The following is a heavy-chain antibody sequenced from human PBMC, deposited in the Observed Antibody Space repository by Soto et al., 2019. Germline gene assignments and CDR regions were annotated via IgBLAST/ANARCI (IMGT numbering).Heavy chain of an antibody. Sequence: EVQLVESGGGLVKPGESLRLSCAASGFSFNNAWMNWVRQAPGKGLEWVGHFKSKSDGGTTDYAAPVKGRSTISRDDSKNTLYLQMNSLKTEDTAVYYCATVTIVRGVIWGQGTLVTVSS. CDR3: ATVTIVRGVI. CDR1: GFSFNNAW. V-gene: IGHV3-15*07. D-gene: IGHD3-10*01. J-gene: IGHJ4*02. CDR2: FKSKSDGGTT.